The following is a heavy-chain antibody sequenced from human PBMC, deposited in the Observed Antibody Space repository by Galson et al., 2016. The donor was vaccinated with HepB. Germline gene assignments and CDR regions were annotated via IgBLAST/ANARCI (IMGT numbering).Heavy chain of an antibody. CDR2: ISTSSTYI. J-gene: IGHJ2*01. D-gene: IGHD6-19*01. CDR1: GFTFSSYS. V-gene: IGHV3-21*01. CDR3: AREGCSGGWCDWYFDL. Sequence: SLRLSCAASGFTFSSYSMNWVRQAPGKGLEWVSSISTSSTYINYADSVKGRFTISRDNARNSLFLQMHSLRAEDTAVYYCAREGCSGGWCDWYFDLWGRGTLVTVSS.